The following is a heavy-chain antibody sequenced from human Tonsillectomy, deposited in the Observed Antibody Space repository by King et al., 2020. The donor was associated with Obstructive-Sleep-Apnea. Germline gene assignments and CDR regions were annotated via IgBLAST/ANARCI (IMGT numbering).Heavy chain of an antibody. CDR1: GGSISSYY. Sequence: VQLQESGPGLVKPSETLSLTCTVSGGSISSYYWSGIRQPPGKGLEWIGYIYYSGSTNYNPSLKSRVTISVDTSKNQLSLKLSSVTAADTAVYYCARRNPRQQLVPFDLWGRGTLVTVSS. J-gene: IGHJ2*01. V-gene: IGHV4-59*08. CDR3: ARRNPRQQLVPFDL. CDR2: IYYSGST. D-gene: IGHD6-13*01.